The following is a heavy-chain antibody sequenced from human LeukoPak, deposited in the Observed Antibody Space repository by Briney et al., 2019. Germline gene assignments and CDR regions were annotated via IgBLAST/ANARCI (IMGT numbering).Heavy chain of an antibody. CDR3: ANWDGDKRAYDT. J-gene: IGHJ3*02. V-gene: IGHV3-30*18. D-gene: IGHD3-10*01. CDR2: ISYDGSNK. CDR1: GFTFRSYG. Sequence: PGTSLRLSCAASGFTFRSYGMHWVRQAPGKGLEWVTHISYDGSNKYYRESAKGRFTISRDNSKNMLYLQMDTLRPEDTAVYYCANWDGDKRAYDTWGQGTMVIVSS.